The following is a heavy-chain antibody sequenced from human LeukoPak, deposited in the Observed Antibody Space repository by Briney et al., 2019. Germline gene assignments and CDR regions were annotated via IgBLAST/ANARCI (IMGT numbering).Heavy chain of an antibody. J-gene: IGHJ6*02. Sequence: PGGSLRLSCAASGFTVSSNYMSWVRQAPGKGLEWVSVIYSGGSTYYADSVKGRFTISRDNSKNTLYLQMNSLRAEDTAVYYCARPRDYDSSGYYFGNGKDVWGQGTTVTVSS. CDR2: IYSGGST. D-gene: IGHD3-22*01. CDR1: GFTVSSNY. V-gene: IGHV3-66*04. CDR3: ARPRDYDSSGYYFGNGKDV.